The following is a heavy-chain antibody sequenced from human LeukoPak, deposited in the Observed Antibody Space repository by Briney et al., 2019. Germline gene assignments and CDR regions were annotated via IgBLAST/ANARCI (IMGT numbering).Heavy chain of an antibody. CDR3: AKDRIIVLPPAIAPVDY. CDR1: GFTFSSYG. Sequence: GGSLRLSCAASGFTFSSYGMHWVRQAPGRGLEWVSVSDFGGATYYADSVKGRFTISRDASQNILYLQMNSLRAEDTALYYCAKDRIIVLPPAIAPVDYWGQGTLVTVSS. V-gene: IGHV3-53*01. CDR2: SDFGGAT. D-gene: IGHD2-2*01. J-gene: IGHJ4*02.